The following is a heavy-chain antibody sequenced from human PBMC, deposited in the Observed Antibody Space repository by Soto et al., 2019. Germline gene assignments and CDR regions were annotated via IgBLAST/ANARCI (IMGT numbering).Heavy chain of an antibody. Sequence: SETLSFTCTVSGGSISSYYWSWIRQPPGKGLEWIGYIYYSGSTNYNPSLKSRVTISVDTSKNQFSLKLSSVTAADTAVYYCARLRVATIWWFDPWGHGTLVTVSS. J-gene: IGHJ5*02. CDR3: ARLRVATIWWFDP. D-gene: IGHD5-12*01. CDR1: GGSISSYY. V-gene: IGHV4-59*08. CDR2: IYYSGST.